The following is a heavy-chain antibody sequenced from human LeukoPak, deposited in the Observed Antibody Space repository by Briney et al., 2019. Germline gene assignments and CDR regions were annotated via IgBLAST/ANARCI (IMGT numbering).Heavy chain of an antibody. CDR1: GFTLSTYV. CDR2: ISSNGDNT. J-gene: IGHJ4*02. CDR3: VRGTGY. V-gene: IGHV3-64D*06. Sequence: GGSLRLSCSVSGFTLSTYVMHWVRQAPGKGLEYVSAISSNGDNTYYADSVKGRFTISRDNSKNTLYLQMSSLRADDTAVYYCVRGTGYWGQGTLVTVS.